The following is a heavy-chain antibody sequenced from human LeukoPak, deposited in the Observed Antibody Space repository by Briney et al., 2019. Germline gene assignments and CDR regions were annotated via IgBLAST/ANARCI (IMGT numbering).Heavy chain of an antibody. V-gene: IGHV4-39*07. CDR3: ARDPKYYYDSSGYYLDDAFDI. CDR1: GGSISSSSYY. J-gene: IGHJ3*02. Sequence: SETLSLTCTVSGGSISSSSYYWGWIRQPPGKGLEWIGSIYYSGSTYYNPSLKSRVTISVDTSKNQFSLKLSSVTAADTAVYYCARDPKYYYDSSGYYLDDAFDIWGQGTMVTVSS. D-gene: IGHD3-22*01. CDR2: IYYSGST.